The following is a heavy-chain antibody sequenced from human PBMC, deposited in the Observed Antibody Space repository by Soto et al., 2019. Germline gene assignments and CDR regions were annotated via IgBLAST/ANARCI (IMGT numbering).Heavy chain of an antibody. Sequence: QITLKESGPTLVKPTQTLTLTCTFSGFSLSTSGVGVGWIRQPPGKALEWLALIYWDDDKRYSPSLKSRLTVTKDTSKKLVVLTMTNLDPVDTATYYCARNTIFGVLYAFDIWGQGTMVTVSS. CDR2: IYWDDDK. V-gene: IGHV2-5*02. CDR3: ARNTIFGVLYAFDI. D-gene: IGHD3-3*01. CDR1: GFSLSTSGVG. J-gene: IGHJ3*02.